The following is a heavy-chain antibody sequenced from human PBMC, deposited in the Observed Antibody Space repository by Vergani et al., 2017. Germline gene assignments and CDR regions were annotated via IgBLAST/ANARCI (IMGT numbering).Heavy chain of an antibody. D-gene: IGHD5-18*01. CDR3: ARDTAMVGVYYYYYYGMDV. CDR2: ISSSSSTI. J-gene: IGHJ6*02. Sequence: EVKLVESGGGLVQPGGSLRLSCAASGFTFSSYSMNWVRQAPGKGLECVSYISSSSSTIYYADSVKGRFTISRDNAKNSLYLQMNSLRAEDTAVYYCARDTAMVGVYYYYYYGMDVWGQGTTVTVSS. V-gene: IGHV3-48*01. CDR1: GFTFSSYS.